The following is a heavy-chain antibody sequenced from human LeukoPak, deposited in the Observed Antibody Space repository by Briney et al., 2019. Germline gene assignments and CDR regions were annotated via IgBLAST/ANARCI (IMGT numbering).Heavy chain of an antibody. Sequence: SETLSLTCAVYGGSFSSYYWSWIRQPPGKGLEWIGEIIHSGSTNYNPSLKSRVTISVDTSKNQFSLKLSSVTAADTAVYYCARTLYSGNSYYMDVWGKGTTVTVSS. J-gene: IGHJ6*03. CDR1: GGSFSSYY. V-gene: IGHV4-34*12. CDR3: ARTLYSGNSYYMDV. CDR2: IIHSGST. D-gene: IGHD1-26*01.